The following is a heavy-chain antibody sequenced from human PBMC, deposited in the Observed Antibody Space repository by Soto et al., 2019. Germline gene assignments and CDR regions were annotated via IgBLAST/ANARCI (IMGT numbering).Heavy chain of an antibody. CDR3: ARVESRLGYSTTPLAS. V-gene: IGHV3-23*01. CDR2: ISAGGDDT. D-gene: IGHD4-4*01. CDR1: GFTFSSSA. J-gene: IGHJ4*02. Sequence: GGSLRLSCAPSGFTFSSSAMSWVRQAPGKGLEWVSAISAGGDDTYYADSVKGRFTISRDNSRNTLYLQMNSLRAEDTAVYYCARVESRLGYSTTPLASWGQGTLVTVSS.